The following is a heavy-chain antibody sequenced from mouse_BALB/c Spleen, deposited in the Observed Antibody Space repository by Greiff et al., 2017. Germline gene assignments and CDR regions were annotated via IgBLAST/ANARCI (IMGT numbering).Heavy chain of an antibody. V-gene: IGHV1-82*01. CDR3: ARWSSPHYYAMDY. J-gene: IGHJ4*01. Sequence: QVQLKQSGPELVKPGASVKISCKASGYAFSSSWMNWVKQRPGQGLEWIGRIYPGDGDTNYNGKFKGKATLTADKSSSTAYMQLSSLTSVDSAVYFCARWSSPHYYAMDYWGQGTSVTVSS. CDR2: IYPGDGDT. CDR1: GYAFSSSW.